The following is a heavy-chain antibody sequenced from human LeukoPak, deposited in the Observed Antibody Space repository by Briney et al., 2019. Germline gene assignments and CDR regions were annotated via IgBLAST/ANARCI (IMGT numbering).Heavy chain of an antibody. CDR2: IKQDGSKK. J-gene: IGHJ6*02. CDR1: GFPFSSYW. D-gene: IGHD2-2*01. CDR3: ARDSSPPFNYYYYYGMDV. V-gene: IGHV3-7*01. Sequence: PGGSLRLSCVASGFPFSSYWMTWVRQAPGKGLEWVANIKQDGSKKSYVDSVKGRFTISRDNAKNTLYLQMNSLRAEDTAVYYCARDSSPPFNYYYYYGMDVWGQGTTVTVSS.